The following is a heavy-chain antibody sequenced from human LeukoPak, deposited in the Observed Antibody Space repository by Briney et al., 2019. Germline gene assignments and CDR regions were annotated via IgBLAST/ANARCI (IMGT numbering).Heavy chain of an antibody. CDR1: GGSISSYY. V-gene: IGHV4-59*08. D-gene: IGHD3-22*01. J-gene: IGHJ3*02. CDR2: IYYSGST. CDR3: ARHQITMIVVAMGAFDI. Sequence: SETLSLTCTVSGGSISSYYWNWIRQPPGKGLEWIGYIYYSGSTNYNPSLKRRVTISVDTSKNQFSLKLSSVTAADTAVYYCARHQITMIVVAMGAFDIWGQGTMVTVSS.